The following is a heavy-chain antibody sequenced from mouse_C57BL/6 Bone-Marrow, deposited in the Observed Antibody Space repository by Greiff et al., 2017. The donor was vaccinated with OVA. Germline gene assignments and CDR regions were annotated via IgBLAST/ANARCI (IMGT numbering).Heavy chain of an antibody. D-gene: IGHD2-12*01. Sequence: QVQLQQPGAELVKPGASVKMSCKASGYTFTSYWITWVKQRPGQGLAWIGDIYPGSGSTNYNEKFKSKATLTVDTSSSTDYMQLSSLTSEDSAVYYCVLYYSQYYYAMDYWGQGTSVTVSS. CDR1: GYTFTSYW. V-gene: IGHV1-55*01. CDR2: IYPGSGST. J-gene: IGHJ4*01. CDR3: VLYYSQYYYAMDY.